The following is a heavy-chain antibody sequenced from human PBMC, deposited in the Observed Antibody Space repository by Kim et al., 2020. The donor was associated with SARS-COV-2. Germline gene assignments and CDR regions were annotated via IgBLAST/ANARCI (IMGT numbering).Heavy chain of an antibody. D-gene: IGHD3-3*02. Sequence: TDYAAPVKGRLANSRDDSKNTLYLQINSLKTEDTAVYYCTTSFVYYGMDVWGQGTTVTVSS. V-gene: IGHV3-15*01. CDR2: T. CDR3: TTSFVYYGMDV. J-gene: IGHJ6*02.